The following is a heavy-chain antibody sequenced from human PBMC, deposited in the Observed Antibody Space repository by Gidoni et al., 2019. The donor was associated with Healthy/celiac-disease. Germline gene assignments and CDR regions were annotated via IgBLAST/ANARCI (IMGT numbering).Heavy chain of an antibody. CDR1: GYTFTSYA. CDR3: ALMYVAVARESPHY. V-gene: IGHV1-3*01. CDR2: INAGNGNT. D-gene: IGHD6-19*01. Sequence: QVQLVQSGAEVKKPGASVKVSCKASGYTFTSYAMHWVRQAPGQRLEWMGWINAGNGNTKYSQKFQGRVTITRDTSASTAYMELSSLRSEDTAVYYCALMYVAVARESPHYWGQGTLVTVSS. J-gene: IGHJ4*02.